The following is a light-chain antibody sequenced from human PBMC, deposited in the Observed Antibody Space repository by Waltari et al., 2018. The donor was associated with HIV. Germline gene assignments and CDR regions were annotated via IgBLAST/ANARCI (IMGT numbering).Light chain of an antibody. Sequence: DIQMTQSPSSLSASIGDRVTITCRASQNITTYLNWYQQKPGTAPKALIYSATTLQSGVPSRFTGSGSVTDFTLTITSLQPEDFGTYFCQQSYTSPTFGPGTTVDLK. J-gene: IGKJ3*01. CDR2: SAT. V-gene: IGKV1-39*01. CDR3: QQSYTSPT. CDR1: QNITTY.